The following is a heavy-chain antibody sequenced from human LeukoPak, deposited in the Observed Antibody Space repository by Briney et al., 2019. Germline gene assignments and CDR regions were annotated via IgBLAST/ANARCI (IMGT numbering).Heavy chain of an antibody. D-gene: IGHD3-10*01. CDR2: IRPNSGGT. V-gene: IGHV1-2*02. CDR1: GYTFTGHY. Sequence: GSVKVSCKASGYTFTGHYMHWVRQAPGQGLEWVGWIRPNSGGTNSAQKFQGRVTMTRDTSISKTYMELSRLRSDDTAVYYCASGYYASESYYSRYYYYYMDVWGKGTTVTVSS. J-gene: IGHJ6*03. CDR3: ASGYYASESYYSRYYYYYMDV.